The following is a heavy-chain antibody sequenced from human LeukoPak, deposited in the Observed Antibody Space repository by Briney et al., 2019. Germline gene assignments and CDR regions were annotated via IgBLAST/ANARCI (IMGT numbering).Heavy chain of an antibody. CDR1: GGSTSSSTYY. J-gene: IGHJ4*02. V-gene: IGHV4-61*01. Sequence: SDTLSLTCTVSGGSTSSSTYYWGWIRQPPGKGLEWIGYIYYSGSTNYNPSLKSRVTISVVTSKNQFSLKLSSVTAADTAVYYCARDRDGGNSGSDWGQGTLVTVSS. CDR2: IYYSGST. CDR3: ARDRDGGNSGSD. D-gene: IGHD4-23*01.